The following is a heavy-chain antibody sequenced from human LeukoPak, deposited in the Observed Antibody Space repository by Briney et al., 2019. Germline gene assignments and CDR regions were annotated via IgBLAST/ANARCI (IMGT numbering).Heavy chain of an antibody. D-gene: IGHD3-9*01. V-gene: IGHV3-66*01. CDR1: GPPGSSNY. CDR3: ARSFYDILIGYYQYFDY. CDR2: FYRDGSS. Sequence: GSLRPSCVAPGPPGSSNYMSWVRPASRKGLGWVSIFYRDGSSYYAESVKGRFTISRDNSKNTLYIQMNSLRAEDTAVYYCARSFYDILIGYYQYFDYWGQGTLVTVSS. J-gene: IGHJ4*02.